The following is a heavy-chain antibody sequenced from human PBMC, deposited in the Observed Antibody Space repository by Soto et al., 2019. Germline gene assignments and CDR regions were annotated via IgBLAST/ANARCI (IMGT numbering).Heavy chain of an antibody. Sequence: PSETLSLTCTLSDGSIRSSSSYWGWLRQPPGKGLEWIALISYSGTAFYNLSLKNRGAISVDTSKNQFSLTVHSVTAADTAVYYWARLNQEDFNRNRDWFDPWGQGTLVTVSS. CDR3: ARLNQEDFNRNRDWFDP. CDR2: ISYSGTA. D-gene: IGHD2-2*01. J-gene: IGHJ5*02. V-gene: IGHV4-39*01. CDR1: DGSIRSSSSY.